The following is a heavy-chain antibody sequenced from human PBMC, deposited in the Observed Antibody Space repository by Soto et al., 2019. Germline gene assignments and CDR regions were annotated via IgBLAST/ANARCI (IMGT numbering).Heavy chain of an antibody. CDR3: ADEHHYSSSWSAFDY. J-gene: IGHJ4*02. D-gene: IGHD6-13*01. V-gene: IGHV3-23*01. Sequence: EVQLLESGGGLVQPGGSLRLSCAASGFTFSSYAMSWVRQAPGKGLEWVSAISGSGVSTYYADSVKGRFTISRDNSKTTLYLQMNSLRAEDTAVYYGADEHHYSSSWSAFDYWGQGTLVTVSS. CDR2: ISGSGVST. CDR1: GFTFSSYA.